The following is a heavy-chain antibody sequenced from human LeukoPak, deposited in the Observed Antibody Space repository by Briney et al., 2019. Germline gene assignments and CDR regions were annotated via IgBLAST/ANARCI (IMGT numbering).Heavy chain of an antibody. CDR1: GFTFSGAA. V-gene: IGHV3-73*01. D-gene: IGHD1-26*01. J-gene: IGHJ4*02. CDR3: TRPPYTGSPHY. Sequence: GGSLRLSCAASGFTFSGAAMHCVRQASGKGLEWVGRIRSKANSYATAYAASVKGRFTISRDDSKNTAYLQMNSLKTEDTAVYYCTRPPYTGSPHYWGQGTLVTVSS. CDR2: IRSKANSYAT.